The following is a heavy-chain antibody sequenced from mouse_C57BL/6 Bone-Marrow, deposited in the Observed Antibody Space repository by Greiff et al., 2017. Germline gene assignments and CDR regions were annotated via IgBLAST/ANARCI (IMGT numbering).Heavy chain of an antibody. CDR3: AREVCSYAMDY. CDR1: GFTFSDYY. J-gene: IGHJ4*01. Sequence: EVKLVESEGGLVQPGSSMKLSCTASGFTFSDYYMAWVRQVPEKGLEWVANINYDGSSTYYLDTLKSRFIISRDNAKNILYLQMSSLKSEDTATYSCAREVCSYAMDYWGQVTSVTVSS. CDR2: INYDGSST. V-gene: IGHV5-16*01.